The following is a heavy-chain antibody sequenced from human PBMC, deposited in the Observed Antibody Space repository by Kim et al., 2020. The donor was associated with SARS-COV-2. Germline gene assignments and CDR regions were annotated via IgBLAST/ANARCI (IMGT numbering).Heavy chain of an antibody. V-gene: IGHV1-69*04. CDR1: GGTFSSYA. J-gene: IGHJ4*02. CDR3: ARHRGIEIHSTPVPGDLPYGDYVGLGY. CDR2: IIPILGIA. Sequence: SVKVSCKASGGTFSSYAISWVRQAPGQGLEWMGRIIPILGIANYAQKFQGRVTITADKSTSTAYMELSSLRSEDTAVYYCARHRGIEIHSTPVPGDLPYGDYVGLGYWGQGTLVTVSS. D-gene: IGHD4-17*01.